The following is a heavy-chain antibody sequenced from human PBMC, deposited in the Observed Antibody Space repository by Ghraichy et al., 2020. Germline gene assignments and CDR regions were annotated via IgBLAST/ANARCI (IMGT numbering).Heavy chain of an antibody. CDR2: INHSGST. D-gene: IGHD5-18*01. CDR3: ARGLRLLDY. J-gene: IGHJ4*02. Sequence: TLSLTCAVYGGSFRGYYWSWIRQPPGKGLEWIGEINHSGSTNYNPSLKSRVTISIDTSKNQFSLKLSSVTAADTAVYYCARGLRLLDYWGQGTLVTVSS. CDR1: GGSFRGYY. V-gene: IGHV4-34*01.